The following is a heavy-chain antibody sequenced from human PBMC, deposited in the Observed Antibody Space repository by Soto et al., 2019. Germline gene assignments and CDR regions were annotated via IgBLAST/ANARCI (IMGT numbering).Heavy chain of an antibody. V-gene: IGHV3-48*04. CDR2: ISWNSVAI. J-gene: IGHJ4*02. CDR1: GFSLSSYX. D-gene: IGHD3-22*01. Sequence: SLSLSFAASGFSLSSYXMTWVRQATGPVLAWVSYISWNSVAIGYADSVKRRFTISRDNAKNALYLQMNSLRVEDTALYYCAKGPYDSTCYYNFDFWGQGILVTVSS. CDR3: AKGPYDSTCYYNFDF.